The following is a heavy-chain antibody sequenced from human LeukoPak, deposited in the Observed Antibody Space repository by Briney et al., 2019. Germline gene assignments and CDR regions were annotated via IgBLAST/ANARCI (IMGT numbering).Heavy chain of an antibody. J-gene: IGHJ3*02. CDR3: ARGPSSGAFDI. V-gene: IGHV1-2*06. D-gene: IGHD6-6*01. CDR1: GYTFTDYY. Sequence: ASVKVSCKASGYTFTDYYIHWLRQAPGQGLVWMGRIDPDSGGTRSAHKFLGRVTVTRDTSISTVYMELRWLMSDDAAVYYCARGPSSGAFDIWGQGTMVTASS. CDR2: IDPDSGGT.